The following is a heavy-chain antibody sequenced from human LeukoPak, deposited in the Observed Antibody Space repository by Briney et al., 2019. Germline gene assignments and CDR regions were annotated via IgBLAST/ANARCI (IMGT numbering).Heavy chain of an antibody. CDR2: ISSGGGYT. J-gene: IGHJ4*02. V-gene: IGHV3-21*05. D-gene: IGHD5-24*01. Sequence: PGGSLRLSCAASGFTFSNYAMTWVRQAPGKGLEWVSRISSGGGYTGYADSLKGRFTISRDNAKNSLHLQMNSLRAEDTAVYYCARDRRDGGYNPGDPRGFANWGQGTLVTVSS. CDR3: ARDRRDGGYNPGDPRGFAN. CDR1: GFTFSNYA.